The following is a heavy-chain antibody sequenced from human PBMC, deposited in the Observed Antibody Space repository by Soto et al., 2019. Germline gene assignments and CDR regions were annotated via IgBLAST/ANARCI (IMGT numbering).Heavy chain of an antibody. V-gene: IGHV1-18*01. D-gene: IGHD2-15*01. CDR2: ISAYNGNT. CDR3: ARVVLLDIVVVVAANNWFDP. J-gene: IGHJ5*02. CDR1: GYTFTSYG. Sequence: ASVKVSCKASGYTFTSYGISWVRQAPGQGLEWMGWISAYNGNTNYAQKLQGRVTMTTDTSTSTAYMELRSLRSDDTAVYYCARVVLLDIVVVVAANNWFDPWGQGTLVTVSS.